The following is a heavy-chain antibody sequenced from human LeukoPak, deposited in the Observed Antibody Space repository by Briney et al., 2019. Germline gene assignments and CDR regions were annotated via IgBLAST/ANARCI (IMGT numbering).Heavy chain of an antibody. CDR3: AKDLSGSGTTH. V-gene: IGHV3-66*01. D-gene: IGHD3-10*01. J-gene: IGHJ4*02. CDR2: IYSGGST. Sequence: GGSLRLSCAASGFTVSSNYMSWVRQAPGKGLEWVSVIYSGGSTYYADSVKGRFTISRDNSKNTLYLQMNSLRAEDTAVYYCAKDLSGSGTTHWGQGTLVTVSS. CDR1: GFTVSSNY.